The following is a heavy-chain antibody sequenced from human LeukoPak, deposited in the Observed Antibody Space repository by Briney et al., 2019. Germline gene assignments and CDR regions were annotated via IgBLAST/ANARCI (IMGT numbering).Heavy chain of an antibody. CDR1: GFTFSSYA. D-gene: IGHD3-9*01. J-gene: IGHJ6*02. Sequence: PGGSLRLSCAASGFTFSSYAMHWVRQAPGKGPEWVAVISYDGSNKYYADSVKGRFTISRDNSKNTLYLQMNSLRAEDTAVYYCASRGDDILTGKHSYYYYGMDVWGQGTTVTVSS. CDR3: ASRGDDILTGKHSYYYYGMDV. V-gene: IGHV3-30*04. CDR2: ISYDGSNK.